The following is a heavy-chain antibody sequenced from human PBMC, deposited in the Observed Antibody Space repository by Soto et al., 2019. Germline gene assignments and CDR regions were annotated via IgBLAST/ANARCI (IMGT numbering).Heavy chain of an antibody. J-gene: IGHJ4*02. CDR2: IIPIFGTA. Sequence: GASVKVSCKASGGTFSSYAISWVRQAPGQGLEWMGGIIPIFGTANYAQKFQGRVTITADESTSTAYMELSSLRSEDTAVYYCATYLHYYDSSYNPLDYWGQGTLVTVSS. CDR1: GGTFSSYA. D-gene: IGHD3-22*01. V-gene: IGHV1-69*13. CDR3: ATYLHYYDSSYNPLDY.